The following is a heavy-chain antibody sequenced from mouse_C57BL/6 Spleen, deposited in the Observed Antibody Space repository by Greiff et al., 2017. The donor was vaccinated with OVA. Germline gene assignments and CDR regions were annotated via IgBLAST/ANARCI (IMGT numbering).Heavy chain of an antibody. Sequence: EVQLVESGGGLVKPGGSLKLSCAASGFTFSDYGMHWVRQAPEKGLEWVAYISSGSSTIYYADTVKGRFTISRDNAKNTLFLQMTSLRSEDTAMYYCARGRNGYYAMDYWGQGTSVTVSS. CDR3: ARGRNGYYAMDY. V-gene: IGHV5-17*01. J-gene: IGHJ4*01. CDR1: GFTFSDYG. CDR2: ISSGSSTI.